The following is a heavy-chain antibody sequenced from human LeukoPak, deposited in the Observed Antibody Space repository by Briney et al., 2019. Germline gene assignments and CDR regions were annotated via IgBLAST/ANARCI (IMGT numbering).Heavy chain of an antibody. J-gene: IGHJ3*02. Sequence: GESLKISCKGSGYSFTSYWIGWVRQVPGKGLEWMGIIYPGDSDTRYSPSFQGQVTISADKSISTAYLQWSSLKASDTATYYCARSITDDAFDIWGQGTMVTVSS. CDR3: ARSITDDAFDI. CDR2: IYPGDSDT. CDR1: GYSFTSYW. D-gene: IGHD1-20*01. V-gene: IGHV5-51*01.